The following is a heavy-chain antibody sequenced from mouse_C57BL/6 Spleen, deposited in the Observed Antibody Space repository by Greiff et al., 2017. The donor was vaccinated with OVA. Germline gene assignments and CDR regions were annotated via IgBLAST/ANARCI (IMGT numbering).Heavy chain of an antibody. CDR1: GYTFTSYD. CDR2: IYPRDGST. V-gene: IGHV1-85*01. D-gene: IGHD3-2*02. CDR3: ARAGDSSGSPFAY. Sequence: QVQLKQSGPELVKPGASVKLSCKASGYTFTSYDIHWVKQRPGQGLEWIGWIYPRDGSTKYNEKFKGKATLTVDTSSSTAYMELHSLTSEDSAVYFCARAGDSSGSPFAYWGQGTLVTVSA. J-gene: IGHJ3*01.